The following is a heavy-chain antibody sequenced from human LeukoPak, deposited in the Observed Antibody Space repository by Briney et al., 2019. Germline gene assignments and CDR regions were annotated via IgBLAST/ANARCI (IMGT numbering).Heavy chain of an antibody. CDR1: GGSISSSSYY. J-gene: IGHJ5*02. Sequence: SETLSLTCTVSGGSISSSSYYWRWIRQPPGKGLEWIGSIYYSGSTYYNPSLKSQVTISVDTSKNQFSLKLSSVTAADTAVYYCARHESLLLWFGETLNWFDPWGQGTLVTVSS. V-gene: IGHV4-39*01. CDR2: IYYSGST. D-gene: IGHD3-10*01. CDR3: ARHESLLLWFGETLNWFDP.